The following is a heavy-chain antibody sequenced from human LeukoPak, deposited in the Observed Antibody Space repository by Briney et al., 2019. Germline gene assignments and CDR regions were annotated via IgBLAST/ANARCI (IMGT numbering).Heavy chain of an antibody. CDR3: ARAKDNSGRDGFDI. J-gene: IGHJ3*02. V-gene: IGHV3-33*01. CDR1: GFTFSTYG. CDR2: IWYDGSNK. D-gene: IGHD6-19*01. Sequence: HPGGSLRLSCAASGFTFSTYGIHWVRQAPGKGLEWVAVIWYDGSNKYYGDSVKGRFTISRDNSKNTLYLQMNSLRAEDTAVYYCARAKDNSGRDGFDIWGQGTMVTVSS.